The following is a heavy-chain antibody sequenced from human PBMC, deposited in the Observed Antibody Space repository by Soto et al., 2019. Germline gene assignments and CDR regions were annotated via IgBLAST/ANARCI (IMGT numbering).Heavy chain of an antibody. CDR1: GGSISSGDYY. V-gene: IGHV4-30-4*01. D-gene: IGHD3-10*01. J-gene: IGHJ4*02. CDR3: SRVDDGSGSYRPLPYYFDY. CDR2: IYYSGST. Sequence: SETLSLTCTVSGGSISSGDYYWSWIRQPPGKGLEWIGYIYYSGSTYYNPSLKSRVTISVDTSKNQFSLKLSSVTAADTAVYYFSRVDDGSGSYRPLPYYFDYWGQGTLVTVSS.